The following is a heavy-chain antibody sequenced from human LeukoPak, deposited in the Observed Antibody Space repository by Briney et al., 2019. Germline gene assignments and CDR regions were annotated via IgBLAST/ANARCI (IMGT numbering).Heavy chain of an antibody. CDR2: IYPGDSDT. J-gene: IGHJ4*02. CDR3: ARRDSDSSSHGILDY. D-gene: IGHD6-6*01. V-gene: IGHV5-51*01. CDR1: GYSFTSYW. Sequence: GESLKISCKGSGYSFTSYWIGWVRQMPGKGLEWMEIIYPGDSDTRYSPSFQGQVTISADKSISTAYLQWSSLKASDTAMYYCARRDSDSSSHGILDYWGQGTLVTVSS.